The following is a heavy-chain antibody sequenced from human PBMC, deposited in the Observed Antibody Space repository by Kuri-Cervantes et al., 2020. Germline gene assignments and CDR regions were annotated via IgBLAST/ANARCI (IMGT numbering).Heavy chain of an antibody. CDR2: IYHSGTT. CDR3: ARAIAAAGTKGYYFDY. CDR1: GGSISSGAYS. D-gene: IGHD6-13*01. V-gene: IGHV4-30-2*01. Sequence: SETLSLTCAVSGGSISSGAYSWSWIRQPPGKGLEWIGYIYHSGTTYYNPSLKSRVTISVDTSKNQFSLKLSSVTAADTAVYYCARAIAAAGTKGYYFDYWGQGTLVTVSS. J-gene: IGHJ4*02.